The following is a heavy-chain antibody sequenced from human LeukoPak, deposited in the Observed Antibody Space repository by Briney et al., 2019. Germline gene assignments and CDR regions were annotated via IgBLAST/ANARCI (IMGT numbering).Heavy chain of an antibody. D-gene: IGHD6-19*01. CDR3: THYSSGWY. V-gene: IGHV3-15*01. Sequence: PGGSLRRSCTASGFTFSNAWMNWVRQAPGKGLEWVGRIRPKFEGGTADYAAPVKGRFIISRDDSKNTLYLQMNSLKIEDTAMYYCTHYSSGWYLGQGALVTVSS. CDR2: IRPKFEGGTA. J-gene: IGHJ4*02. CDR1: GFTFSNAW.